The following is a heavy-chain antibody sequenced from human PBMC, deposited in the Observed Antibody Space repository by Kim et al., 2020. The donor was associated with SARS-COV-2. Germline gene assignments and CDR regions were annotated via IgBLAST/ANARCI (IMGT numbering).Heavy chain of an antibody. CDR1: GFTFSSYA. V-gene: IGHV3-30*04. CDR3: ARDSGYCSSTSRRCYYYYYYGMDV. J-gene: IGHJ6*02. D-gene: IGHD2-2*01. CDR2: ISYDGSNK. Sequence: GGSLRLSCAASGFTFSSYAMHWVRQAPGKGLEWVAVISYDGSNKYYADSVKGRFTISRDNSKNTLYLQMNSLRAEDTAVYYCARDSGYCSSTSRRCYYYYYYGMDVWGQGTTVTVSS.